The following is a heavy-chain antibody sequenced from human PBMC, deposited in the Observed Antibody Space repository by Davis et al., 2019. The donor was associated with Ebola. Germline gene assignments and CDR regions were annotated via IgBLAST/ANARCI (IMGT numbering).Heavy chain of an antibody. Sequence: GGSLRLSCAASGFKFDDYGMSWVRQAPGKGLEWVSTTNWNGGSTGYADSVKGRFTISRDNAKNSLYLQINSLRAEGTAVYYCVTYRGPNWTFFDFWGQGTLVTVSS. J-gene: IGHJ4*02. V-gene: IGHV3-20*04. CDR2: TNWNGGST. CDR3: VTYRGPNWTFFDF. D-gene: IGHD1-20*01. CDR1: GFKFDDYG.